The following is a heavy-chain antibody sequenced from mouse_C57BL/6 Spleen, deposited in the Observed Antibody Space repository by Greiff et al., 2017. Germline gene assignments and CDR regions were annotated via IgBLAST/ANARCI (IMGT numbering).Heavy chain of an antibody. D-gene: IGHD1-1*01. Sequence: QVQLQQPGAELVKPGASVKVSCKASGYTFTSYWMHWVKQRPGQGLEWIGRIHPSDSDTNYNQKFKGKATLTVDKSSSTAYVQLSSLTSEDSAVYYCAIGFTTVVAKDFDVWGTGATVTASS. J-gene: IGHJ1*03. V-gene: IGHV1-74*01. CDR3: AIGFTTVVAKDFDV. CDR1: GYTFTSYW. CDR2: IHPSDSDT.